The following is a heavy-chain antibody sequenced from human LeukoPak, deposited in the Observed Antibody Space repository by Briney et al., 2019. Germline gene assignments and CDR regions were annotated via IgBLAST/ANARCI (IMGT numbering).Heavy chain of an antibody. Sequence: SVKVSCKASGGTFSSYAISWVRQAPGQGLEWMGGIIPIFGTANYAQKFQGRVTITTDESTSTAYMELSSLRSEDTAVYYCARENEGGLQGWFDPWGQGTLVTVSS. CDR2: IIPIFGTA. V-gene: IGHV1-69*05. CDR3: ARENEGGLQGWFDP. D-gene: IGHD1-1*01. J-gene: IGHJ5*02. CDR1: GGTFSSYA.